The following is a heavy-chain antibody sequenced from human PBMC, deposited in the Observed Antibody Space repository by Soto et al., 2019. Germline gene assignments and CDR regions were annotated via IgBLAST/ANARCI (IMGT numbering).Heavy chain of an antibody. J-gene: IGHJ5*02. Sequence: SETLSLTCTVSGGSISSYYWSWIRQPPGKGLEWIGYIYYSGSTNYNPSLKSRVTISVDTSKNQFSLKLSSVTAADTAVYYCARLRVVHCSSTSCQGYWFDPWGQGTLVTVSS. CDR1: GGSISSYY. CDR2: IYYSGST. D-gene: IGHD2-2*01. CDR3: ARLRVVHCSSTSCQGYWFDP. V-gene: IGHV4-59*08.